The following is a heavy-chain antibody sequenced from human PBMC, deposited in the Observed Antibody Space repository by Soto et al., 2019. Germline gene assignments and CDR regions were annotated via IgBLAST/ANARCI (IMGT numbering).Heavy chain of an antibody. CDR2: IRGSGGST. CDR3: AKAWGSIGHPGAFDI. CDR1: KFPFSGKS. V-gene: IGHV3-23*01. J-gene: IGHJ3*02. Sequence: LSCADSKFPFSGKSMGCVRQAPWKGLVWVSAIRGSGGSTYYADSLKGRFTISRDNSKNTLYLQMNSLRAEDTAVYYCAKAWGSIGHPGAFDIWGQGTMGIVSS. D-gene: IGHD3-16*01.